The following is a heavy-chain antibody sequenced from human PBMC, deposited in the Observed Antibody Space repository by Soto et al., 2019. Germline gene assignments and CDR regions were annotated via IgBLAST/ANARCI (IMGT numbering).Heavy chain of an antibody. CDR1: GFSLSTSGVG. D-gene: IGHD4-17*01. J-gene: IGHJ4*02. CDR2: IYWDDDK. Sequence: QITLKESGPTLVKPTQTLTLTCTFSGFSLSTSGVGVGWIRQPPGKALEWLALIYWDDDKRYSPSLKSRLTITKDTSKNQVVLTMTNMDPVDTATYYCAHLLYGDYGRSQFCFDYWGQGTLVTVSS. V-gene: IGHV2-5*02. CDR3: AHLLYGDYGRSQFCFDY.